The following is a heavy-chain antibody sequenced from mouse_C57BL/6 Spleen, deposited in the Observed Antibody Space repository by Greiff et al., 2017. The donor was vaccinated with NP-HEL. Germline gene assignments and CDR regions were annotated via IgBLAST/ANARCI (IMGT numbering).Heavy chain of an antibody. CDR1: GYTFTDYN. J-gene: IGHJ4*01. D-gene: IGHD2-4*01. V-gene: IGHV1-22*01. Sequence: EVQLQQSGPELVKPGASVKMSCKASGYTFTDYNMHWVKQSHGKSLEWIGYINPNNGGTRSNQKFKGKATLTVNQSYSTAYMELRSLTSEESAVYYCARKDYDGPDYARDDWGQGTSVTVSS. CDR2: INPNNGGT. CDR3: ARKDYDGPDYARDD.